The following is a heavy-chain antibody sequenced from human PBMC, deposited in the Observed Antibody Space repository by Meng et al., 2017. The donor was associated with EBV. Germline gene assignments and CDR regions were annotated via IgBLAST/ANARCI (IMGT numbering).Heavy chain of an antibody. D-gene: IGHD5-12*01. V-gene: IGHV1-69*17. CDR3: VRDLWLRIGECV. CDR1: GDNFNNFC. CDR2: ITPVFGIA. J-gene: IGHJ4*02. Sequence: RWGVGVKESGSPVKVSCKVHGDNFNNFCISWVRQDPGQGLGWMGDITPVFGIANYAESFQGRVTISADTSTRTAYMDLSSLRSDDTAVYYCVRDLWLRIGECVWGQGTLVTVSS.